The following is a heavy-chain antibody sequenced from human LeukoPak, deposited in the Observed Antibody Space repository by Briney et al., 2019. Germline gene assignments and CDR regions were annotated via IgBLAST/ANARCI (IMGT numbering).Heavy chain of an antibody. D-gene: IGHD4-17*01. CDR1: GGSFSGYY. CDR2: INHSGST. Sequence: SETLSLTCAVYGGSFSGYYWSWIRQPPGKGLEWIGEINHSGSTNYNPSLKSRVTISVDTSKNQFSLKLSSVTAADTAVYYCARCHDCGDYVYNPAPGRFDPWGQGTLVTVSS. J-gene: IGHJ5*02. V-gene: IGHV4-34*01. CDR3: ARCHDCGDYVYNPAPGRFDP.